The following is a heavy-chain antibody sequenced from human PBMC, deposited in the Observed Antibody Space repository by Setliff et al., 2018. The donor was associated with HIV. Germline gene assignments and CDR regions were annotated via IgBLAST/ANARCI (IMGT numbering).Heavy chain of an antibody. Sequence: SGGSLRLSCAASGFTFSSYSMNWVRQAPGKGLEWVSCISSSTRYIYYADSVKGRLTISRDNAKNSLYLQMSSLRADDTAVYYCAREMAATAHPDDPYFQHWGQGTLVTVSS. D-gene: IGHD6-13*01. V-gene: IGHV3-21*01. J-gene: IGHJ1*01. CDR2: ISSSTRYI. CDR1: GFTFSSYS. CDR3: AREMAATAHPDDPYFQH.